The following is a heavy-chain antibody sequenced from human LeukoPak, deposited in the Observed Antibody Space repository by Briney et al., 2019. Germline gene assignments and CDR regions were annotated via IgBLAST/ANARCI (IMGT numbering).Heavy chain of an antibody. CDR1: GYTFDDYG. CDR3: AKGRYHLATVTLLDY. D-gene: IGHD4-17*01. J-gene: IGHJ4*02. V-gene: IGHV3-30*18. CDR2: ISYDGPNK. Sequence: GGSLRLSCVASGYTFDDYGVNWVRQAPGKGLEWVALISYDGPNKYYADSVKGRFTISRDNSKNTLYLQMNSLRAEDTAVYYCAKGRYHLATVTLLDYWGQGTLVTVSS.